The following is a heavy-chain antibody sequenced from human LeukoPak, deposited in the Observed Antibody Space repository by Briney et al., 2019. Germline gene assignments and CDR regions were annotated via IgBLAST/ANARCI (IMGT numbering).Heavy chain of an antibody. CDR2: ISGSGGST. CDR3: AKASVLWFGELLPLDY. V-gene: IGHV3-23*01. CDR1: GFTFSSYA. D-gene: IGHD3-10*01. J-gene: IGHJ4*02. Sequence: QPGGSLRLSCAASGFTFSSYAMSWVRQAPGKGLEWVSAISGSGGSTYYADSVKGRFTISRDNSKNTLYLQMNSLRAEDTAVYYCAKASVLWFGELLPLDYWGQGTLVTVSS.